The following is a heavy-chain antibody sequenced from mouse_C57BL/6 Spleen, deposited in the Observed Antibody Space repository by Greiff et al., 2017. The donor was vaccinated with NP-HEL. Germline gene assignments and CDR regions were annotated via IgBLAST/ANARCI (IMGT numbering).Heavy chain of an antibody. Sequence: VKLQQSGAELVRPGTSVKVSCKASGYAFTNYLIEWVKQRPGQGLEWIGVINPGSGGTNYNEKFKGKATLTADKSSSTAYMQLSSLTSEDSAVYFCAGSNWYFDVWGTGTTVTVSS. J-gene: IGHJ1*03. V-gene: IGHV1-54*01. CDR2: INPGSGGT. CDR1: GYAFTNYL. CDR3: AGSNWYFDV. D-gene: IGHD1-1*01.